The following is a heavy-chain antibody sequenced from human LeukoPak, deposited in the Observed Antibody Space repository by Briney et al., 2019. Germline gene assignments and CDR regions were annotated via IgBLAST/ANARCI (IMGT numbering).Heavy chain of an antibody. Sequence: TGGSLTLSCAASGFTFSSYAMSWVRQAPGKGLEWVSAISGSGGSTYYADSVKGRFTISRDNSKNTLYLQMNSLRAEDTAVYYCAKVGGYDGGAFDYWGQGNLVTVSS. CDR2: ISGSGGST. CDR3: AKVGGYDGGAFDY. CDR1: GFTFSSYA. V-gene: IGHV3-23*01. D-gene: IGHD5-12*01. J-gene: IGHJ4*02.